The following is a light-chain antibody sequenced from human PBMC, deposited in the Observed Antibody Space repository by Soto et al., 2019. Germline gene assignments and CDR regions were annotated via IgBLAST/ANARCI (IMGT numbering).Light chain of an antibody. V-gene: IGLV2-23*03. CDR3: CSSAGSSTFV. Sequence: QSALAQPGTVTGSPGEWITISCTGTSSAVGSSTLLSCYQQHPGQAPHLMIYERSKRPSGVSNRFSGSKSGNTASLTISGLPAEDEADYYCCSSAGSSTFVFGTGTKVTVL. J-gene: IGLJ1*01. CDR2: ERS. CDR1: SSAVGSSTL.